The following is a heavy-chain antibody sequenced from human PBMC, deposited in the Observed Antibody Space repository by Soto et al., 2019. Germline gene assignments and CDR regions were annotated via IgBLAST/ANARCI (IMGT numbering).Heavy chain of an antibody. V-gene: IGHV4-34*01. J-gene: IGHJ4*02. Sequence: SETLSLTCAVYGGCFSGYYWSWIRQPPGKGLEWIGEINHSGSTNYNPSLKSRVTISVDTSKNQFSLKLSSVTAADTAVYYCATGAFYASSRYYPLIDYCGQLTLVTVSA. D-gene: IGHD3-22*01. CDR1: GGCFSGYY. CDR3: ATGAFYASSRYYPLIDY. CDR2: INHSGST.